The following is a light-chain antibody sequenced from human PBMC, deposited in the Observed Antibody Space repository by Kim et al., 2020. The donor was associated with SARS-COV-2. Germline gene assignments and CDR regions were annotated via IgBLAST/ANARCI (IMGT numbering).Light chain of an antibody. V-gene: IGKV3-20*01. J-gene: IGKJ4*01. CDR3: QQYGHSPLT. CDR2: GAS. CDR1: QSVSSTY. Sequence: DIVLTQSPGTMSLSPGERATFSCRASQSVSSTYLAWYQQKPGQRPRLLIYGASSRATGIPDRFSGSGSGTDFTLSISRLEPEDSAVYYCQQYGHSPLTFGGGTKVDIK.